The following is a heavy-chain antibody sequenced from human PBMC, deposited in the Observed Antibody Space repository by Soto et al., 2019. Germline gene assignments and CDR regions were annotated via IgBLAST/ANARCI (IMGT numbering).Heavy chain of an antibody. D-gene: IGHD1-26*01. CDR1: GFTFSSYG. J-gene: IGHJ6*02. V-gene: IGHV3-33*01. Sequence: QVQLVESGGGVVQPGRSLRLSCAASGFTFSSYGMHWVRQAPGKGLEWVAVIWYDGSNKYYADSVKGRFTISRDNSKNTLYLQMNSLRAEDTAVYYCARVRFRAKRYYYYYGMDVWGQGTTVTVSS. CDR3: ARVRFRAKRYYYYYGMDV. CDR2: IWYDGSNK.